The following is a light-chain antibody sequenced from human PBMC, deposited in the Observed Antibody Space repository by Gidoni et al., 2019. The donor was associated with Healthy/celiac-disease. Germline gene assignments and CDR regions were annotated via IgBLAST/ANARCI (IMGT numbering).Light chain of an antibody. CDR3: QQYGNVPYT. Sequence: QLTSHPSSLSASVGDRVTLPSPASQVMSNYLNWYQQKPGKAPKLLIYDASNWETGVPSRFSGSGSGTDFTFTISSLEPEDIATYYCQQYGNVPYTFGQGTKLEIK. V-gene: IGKV1-33*01. CDR2: DAS. CDR1: QVMSNY. J-gene: IGKJ2*01.